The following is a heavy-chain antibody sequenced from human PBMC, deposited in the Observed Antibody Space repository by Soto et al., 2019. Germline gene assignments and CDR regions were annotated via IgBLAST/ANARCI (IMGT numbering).Heavy chain of an antibody. D-gene: IGHD4-17*01. CDR3: ARQSTVTGNYYFDS. CDR2: ISYSGST. CDR1: GASISSRGFY. Sequence: QVQLQESGPGLVKPSQTLSLTCPVSGASISSRGFYWTWIRQLPGKGLEWIGYISYSGSTTYSPSLKSRLNISIDTSDNHFSLKLTSVTAADTAVYYCARQSTVTGNYYFDSWGQGTLVTVAT. V-gene: IGHV4-31*03. J-gene: IGHJ4*02.